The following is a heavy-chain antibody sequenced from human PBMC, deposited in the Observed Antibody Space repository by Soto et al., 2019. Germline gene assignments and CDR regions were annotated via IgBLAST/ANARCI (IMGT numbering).Heavy chain of an antibody. CDR3: AKGLYSSGYLVFDH. CDR2: LSGSGDST. V-gene: IGHV3-23*01. CDR1: GFTLSDHY. D-gene: IGHD6-19*01. J-gene: IGHJ4*02. Sequence: GGSLRLSCAGSGFTLSDHYIDWVRQAPGKGLEWISALSGSGDSTYYADSVKGRFTISGDNSKNTLYLHMNSLRADDTAIYYCAKGLYSSGYLVFDHWGQGTLVTVSS.